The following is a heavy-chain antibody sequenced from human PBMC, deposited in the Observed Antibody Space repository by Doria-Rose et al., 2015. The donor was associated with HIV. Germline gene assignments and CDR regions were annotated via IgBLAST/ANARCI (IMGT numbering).Heavy chain of an antibody. CDR3: AREGYFGSYYYFDY. Sequence: QVQLQESGPGLVKPSQTLSLTCNVSDGSISSGAYYWTWIRQHPGRGLEWVGSTYYSGSTSYNPSLKSRVTISVDTSKNQFSLKMTSVTAADTAVYYCAREGYFGSYYYFDYWGQGTLVTVSS. J-gene: IGHJ4*02. V-gene: IGHV4-31*03. CDR2: TYYSGST. D-gene: IGHD1-26*01. CDR1: DGSISSGAYY.